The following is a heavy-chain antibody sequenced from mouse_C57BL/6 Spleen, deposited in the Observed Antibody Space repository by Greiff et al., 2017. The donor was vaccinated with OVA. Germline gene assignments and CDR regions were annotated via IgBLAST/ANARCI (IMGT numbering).Heavy chain of an antibody. V-gene: IGHV8-12*01. CDR3: ARDLPPCAMDY. J-gene: IGHJ4*01. D-gene: IGHD5-5*01. Sequence: QVQLKESGPGILQSSQTLSLTCSFSGFSLSTSGMGVSWIRQPSGKGLEWLAHIYWDDDTRYTPSLKSRLTLSKDTSINQVFLKITSLDTSDTATYYCARDLPPCAMDYWGKGTAVTVSS. CDR2: IYWDDDT. CDR1: GFSLSTSGMG.